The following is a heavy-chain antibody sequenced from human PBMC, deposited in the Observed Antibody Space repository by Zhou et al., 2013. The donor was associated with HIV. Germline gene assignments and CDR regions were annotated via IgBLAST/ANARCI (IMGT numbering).Heavy chain of an antibody. CDR2: VDPDDGET. CDR3: ARGSGETLQFDY. Sequence: EVRLEQSGAEVRKPGATVRISCTLSGFTVTEYYVHWVKQAPGKGLEWVGLVDPDDGETHYSEKFRGRVTISADTSTDTAFMDLSSLTSEDTAVYFCARGSGETLQFDYWGQGTLITVSS. CDR1: GFTVTEYY. J-gene: IGHJ4*02. D-gene: IGHD3-16*01. V-gene: IGHV1-69-2*01.